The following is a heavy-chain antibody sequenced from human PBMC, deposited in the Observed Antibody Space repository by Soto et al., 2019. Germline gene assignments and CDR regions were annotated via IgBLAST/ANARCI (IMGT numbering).Heavy chain of an antibody. Sequence: GASVKVSCKASGYTFTSYGISWVRQAPGQGLEWMGWISAYNGNTNYAQKLQGRVTMTTETSTSTAYMELRSLRSDDTAVYYCARAVYSYGLGYIHYWGQGTLVTVSS. CDR2: ISAYNGNT. D-gene: IGHD5-18*01. J-gene: IGHJ4*02. CDR1: GYTFTSYG. CDR3: ARAVYSYGLGYIHY. V-gene: IGHV1-18*01.